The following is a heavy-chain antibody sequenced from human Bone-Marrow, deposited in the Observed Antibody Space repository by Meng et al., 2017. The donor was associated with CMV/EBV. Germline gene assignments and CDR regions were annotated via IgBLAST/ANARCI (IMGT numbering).Heavy chain of an antibody. D-gene: IGHD3-3*01. CDR3: AKDITRAGGIFGVNGMDV. J-gene: IGHJ6*02. CDR1: GFTFDGYA. Sequence: SLKISCAASGFTFDGYAMHWVRQAPGKGLEWVSGISWNSGSIGYADSVKGRFTISRDNAKNSLYLQMNSLRAEDMALYYCAKDITRAGGIFGVNGMDVWGQGTTVTVSS. V-gene: IGHV3-9*03. CDR2: ISWNSGSI.